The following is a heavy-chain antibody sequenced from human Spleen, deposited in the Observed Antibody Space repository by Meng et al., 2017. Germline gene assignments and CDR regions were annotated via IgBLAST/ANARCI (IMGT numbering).Heavy chain of an antibody. Sequence: GGSLRLSCAASGFTFSSCGMTWVRQAPGKGLEWVSTISAGGENTHYADSVKGRFTTSRDNSKDTFYLQMNSLRAEDTAEYYCANDAGCIPGTMFGYWEQGILTVSS. D-gene: IGHD2-21*01. CDR3: ANDAGCIPGTMFGY. CDR2: ISAGGENT. J-gene: IGHJ4*01. V-gene: IGHV3-23*01. CDR1: GFTFSSCG.